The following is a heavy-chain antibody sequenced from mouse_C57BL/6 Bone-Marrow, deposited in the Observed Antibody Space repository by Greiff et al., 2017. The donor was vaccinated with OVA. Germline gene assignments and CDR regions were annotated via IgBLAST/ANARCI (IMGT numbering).Heavy chain of an antibody. CDR3: ARPYYYGSSYGWYFDV. V-gene: IGHV5-6*01. D-gene: IGHD1-1*01. J-gene: IGHJ1*03. CDR2: ISSGGSYT. CDR1: GFTFSSYG. Sequence: EVMLVESGGDLVKPGGSLKLSCAASGFTFSSYGMSWVRQTPDKRLEWVATISSGGSYTYYPDSVKGRFTISRDNAKNTLYLQMSSLKSEDTAMYYCARPYYYGSSYGWYFDVWGTGTTVTVSS.